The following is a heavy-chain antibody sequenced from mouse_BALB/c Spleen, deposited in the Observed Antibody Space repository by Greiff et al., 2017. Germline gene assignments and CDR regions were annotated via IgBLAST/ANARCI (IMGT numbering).Heavy chain of an antibody. Sequence: EVQGVESGGGLVQPGGSRKLSCAASGFTFGSFGMHWVRQAPEKGLEWVAYISSGSSTIYYADTVKGRFTISRDNPKNTLFLQMTSLRSEDTAMYYCARAMITGYAMDYWGQGTSVTVSS. CDR1: GFTFGSFG. D-gene: IGHD2-4*01. CDR2: ISSGSSTI. CDR3: ARAMITGYAMDY. V-gene: IGHV5-17*02. J-gene: IGHJ4*01.